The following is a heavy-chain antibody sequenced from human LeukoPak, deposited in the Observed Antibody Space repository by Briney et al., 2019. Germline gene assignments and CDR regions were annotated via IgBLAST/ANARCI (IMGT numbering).Heavy chain of an antibody. Sequence: ASVKVSCKASGYTFTSYDINWVRQATGQGLEWMGWMNPNSGNTGYAQKFQGRVTMIRNTSISTAYMELSSLRPEDTAVYYCARMDSIYSSSSADYWGQGTLVTVSS. CDR2: MNPNSGNT. V-gene: IGHV1-8*01. J-gene: IGHJ4*02. D-gene: IGHD6-6*01. CDR1: GYTFTSYD. CDR3: ARMDSIYSSSSADY.